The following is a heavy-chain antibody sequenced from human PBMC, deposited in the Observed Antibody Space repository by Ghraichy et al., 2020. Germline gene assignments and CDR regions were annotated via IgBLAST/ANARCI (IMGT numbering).Heavy chain of an antibody. D-gene: IGHD2-21*01. J-gene: IGHJ6*03. V-gene: IGHV3-64D*06. Sequence: GESLRLSYSASGFTFSTYGMYWVRQAPGKGLEYVSSIISNGGHTYYADSVKGRFTISRDNSKNTLFLQMSSLRVEDTAVYYCVKVFPGYFYYLDVWGKGTTVAVSS. CDR1: GFTFSTYG. CDR3: VKVFPGYFYYLDV. CDR2: IISNGGHT.